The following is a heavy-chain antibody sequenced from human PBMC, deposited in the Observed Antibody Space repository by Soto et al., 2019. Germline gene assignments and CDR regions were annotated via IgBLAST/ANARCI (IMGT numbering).Heavy chain of an antibody. V-gene: IGHV4-59*01. CDR1: GGSISSYY. D-gene: IGHD3-22*01. CDR2: IYYSGST. J-gene: IGHJ5*02. CDR3: ARESGGGYYQRNSNRFDH. Sequence: PSETLSLTCTVSGGSISSYYWSWIRQPPGKGLEWIGYIYYSGSTNYNPSLKSRVTMSVDTSKNQFSLKLSSVTAADTAVYYCARESGGGYYQRNSNRFDHGGQGTLVTVSA.